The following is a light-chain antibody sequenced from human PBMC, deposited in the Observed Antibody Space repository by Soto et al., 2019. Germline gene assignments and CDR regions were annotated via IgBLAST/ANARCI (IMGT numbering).Light chain of an antibody. V-gene: IGKV1-27*01. CDR1: QGISNY. Sequence: DIQMTQSPSSLSASVGDRVTITCRASQGISNYLAWYQQKPGKVPKLLIYAASTFQSGVTSRFSGSGSGTDFTLTISSLQPEDVATYYCQSYSTAPWSFGPGTKVVLK. CDR2: AAS. J-gene: IGKJ3*01. CDR3: QSYSTAPWS.